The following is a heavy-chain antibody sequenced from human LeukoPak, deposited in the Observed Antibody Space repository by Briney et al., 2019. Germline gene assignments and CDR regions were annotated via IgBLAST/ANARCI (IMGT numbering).Heavy chain of an antibody. J-gene: IGHJ4*02. D-gene: IGHD3-22*01. CDR1: GFTVSSNY. V-gene: IGHV3-66*01. Sequence: PGGSLRLSCAASGFTVSSNYMSWVRQAPGKGLEGVSVIYSGGSTYYADSVKGRFTISRDNSKNTLYLQMNSLRAEDTAVYYCTTDYDSSGYYYPDFDYWGQGTLVTVSS. CDR2: IYSGGST. CDR3: TTDYDSSGYYYPDFDY.